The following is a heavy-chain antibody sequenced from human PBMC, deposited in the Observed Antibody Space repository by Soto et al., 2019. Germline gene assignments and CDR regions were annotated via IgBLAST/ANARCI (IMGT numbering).Heavy chain of an antibody. J-gene: IGHJ6*02. CDR2: INTGNGNT. Sequence: QVQLVQSGAEVKKPGASVKVSCKASGYNFTTYAMLWVRQAPGQRLEWMGWINTGNGNTKYSPKFQGRVTIIRDTSASTAYMELSSLKYEYTAVYYCARGERLYYYDYGMDVWGQGSTVTVSS. D-gene: IGHD3-3*01. CDR1: GYNFTTYA. CDR3: ARGERLYYYDYGMDV. V-gene: IGHV1-3*04.